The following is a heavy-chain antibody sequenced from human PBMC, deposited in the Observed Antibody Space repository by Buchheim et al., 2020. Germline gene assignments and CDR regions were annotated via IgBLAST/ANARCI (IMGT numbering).Heavy chain of an antibody. J-gene: IGHJ5*02. D-gene: IGHD3/OR15-3a*01. CDR1: GFTFSSYA. CDR3: ARRMTFGATPGLDP. CDR2: IFNTAGGT. Sequence: EVQVVESGGGLVQPGGSLRLSCAASGFTFSSYAMTWVRQAPGKGLEWVSTIFNTAGGTYYADSVKGRFTISRNNSQNMVYLQMNTLGAEDTALYYCARRMTFGATPGLDPWGQGTL. V-gene: IGHV3-23*04.